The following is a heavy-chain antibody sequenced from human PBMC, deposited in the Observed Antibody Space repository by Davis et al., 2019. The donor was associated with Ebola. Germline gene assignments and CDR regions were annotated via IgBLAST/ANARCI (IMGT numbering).Heavy chain of an antibody. D-gene: IGHD3-16*01. CDR3: TTSTVLG. J-gene: IGHJ4*02. CDR1: GFDFTNAW. CDR2: IKTKADGETT. V-gene: IGHV3-15*07. Sequence: ESLKISCVASGFDFTNAWMNWVRQAPGKGLEWVGRIKTKADGETTDYAAPVKGRFTLSRDDSKNTLFLQMNNLKTDDTAVYYCTTSTVLGGGQGTLVTVSS.